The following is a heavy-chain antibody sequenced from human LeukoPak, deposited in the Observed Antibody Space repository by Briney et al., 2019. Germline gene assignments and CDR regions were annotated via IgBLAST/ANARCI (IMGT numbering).Heavy chain of an antibody. CDR2: INPNNGGT. J-gene: IGHJ4*02. V-gene: IGHV1-2*02. CDR1: GYCFTGYY. D-gene: IGHD2-15*01. Sequence: ASVKVSCKTAGYCFTGYYIHWVRQDPGEGIEWMGWINPNNGGTNYARQFHGRVTMTRDTSISTAYVELSSLTSDDTAVYYCARGFCSAGDCFEIDYWGQGTLVTVSS. CDR3: ARGFCSAGDCFEIDY.